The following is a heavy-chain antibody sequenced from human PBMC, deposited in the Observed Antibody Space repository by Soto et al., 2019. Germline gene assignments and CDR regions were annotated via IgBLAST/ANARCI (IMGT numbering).Heavy chain of an antibody. Sequence: QVHLVESGGGLVQPGGSLRLSCAASGFAFSDHYMTWIRQAPGKGLEWISFISSSGDTIHYADSVKGRFTISRDNGRNSLDLQMNSLSAEDTAVYYGFDIFFWGQGTMVTVSS. CDR2: ISSSGDTI. D-gene: IGHD3-9*01. CDR1: GFAFSDHY. J-gene: IGHJ3*01. V-gene: IGHV3-11*01. CDR3: FDIFF.